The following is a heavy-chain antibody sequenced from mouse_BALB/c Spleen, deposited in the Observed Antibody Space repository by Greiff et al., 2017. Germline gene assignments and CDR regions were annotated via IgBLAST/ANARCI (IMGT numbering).Heavy chain of an antibody. CDR1: GFTFTDYA. V-gene: IGHV1S137*01. J-gene: IGHJ4*01. CDR3: ARQAGTRGYAMDY. CDR2: ISTYSGNT. Sequence: QVQLQQSGPGLVRPGVSVKISCTGSGFTFTDYAMPWVKQSHAKSLEWIGVISTYSGNTNYNQKFKGKATMTVDKSSSTAYMELARLTSEDAAFYYGARQAGTRGYAMDYWGQGTSVTVSS. D-gene: IGHD4-1*01.